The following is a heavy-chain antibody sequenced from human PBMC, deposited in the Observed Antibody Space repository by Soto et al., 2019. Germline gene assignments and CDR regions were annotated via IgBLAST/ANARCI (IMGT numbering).Heavy chain of an antibody. CDR3: AKGSAAVSTYSFDY. D-gene: IGHD2-2*01. J-gene: IGHJ4*02. CDR1: GFTFSSYA. Sequence: GGSLRLSCAASGFTFSSYAMGWVRQAPGEGLEWFSAITGRGDDTYNSDSVQGRFTISKDNSKNTLYLQMDSLRAEDTAVYFCAKGSAAVSTYSFDYWGQGIPVTVYS. V-gene: IGHV3-23*01. CDR2: ITGRGDDT.